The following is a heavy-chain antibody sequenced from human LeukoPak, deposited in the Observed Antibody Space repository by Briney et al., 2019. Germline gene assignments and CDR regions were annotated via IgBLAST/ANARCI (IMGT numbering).Heavy chain of an antibody. J-gene: IGHJ4*02. CDR2: FYSRGTT. CDR3: VRDEGLTGYPDY. D-gene: IGHD3-9*01. CDR1: GGSITNYY. Sequence: AETLSLTCSVSGGSITNYYWSWIRQPAGKGVEGIGRFYSRGTTYYNPPLRSRVSLSGDESKNQLSLKMYSVTAADTAVYYCVRDEGLTGYPDYWGQGTLVTVSS. V-gene: IGHV4-4*07.